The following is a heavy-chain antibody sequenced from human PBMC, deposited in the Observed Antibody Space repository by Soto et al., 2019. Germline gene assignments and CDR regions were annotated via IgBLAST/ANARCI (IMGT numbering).Heavy chain of an antibody. CDR2: ISGSGGST. CDR1: GFTFSSYA. Sequence: GGSLRLSCATSGFTFSSYAMSWVRQAPGKGLERVSAISGSGGSTYYADTVKGRFTISRDNTKNTLYLQMNSLRAEDTAVYYCASSSGWSSPTLDYWGQGTLVTVSS. J-gene: IGHJ4*02. CDR3: ASSSGWSSPTLDY. D-gene: IGHD6-19*01. V-gene: IGHV3-23*01.